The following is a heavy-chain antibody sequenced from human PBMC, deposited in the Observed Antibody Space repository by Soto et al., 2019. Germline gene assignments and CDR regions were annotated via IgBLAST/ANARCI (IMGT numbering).Heavy chain of an antibody. CDR2: IYYSGST. J-gene: IGHJ4*02. CDR1: GGSISSYY. V-gene: IGHV4-59*01. Sequence: PSETLSLTCTVSGGSISSYYWSWIRQPPGKGLEWIGYIYYSGSTNYNPSLKSRVTISVDTSKDQFSLKLSSVTAADTAVSYCATDGGFFWTYYNRASRFAFWGQGTWVPVSS. CDR3: ATDGGFFWTYYNRASRFAF. D-gene: IGHD3-3*01.